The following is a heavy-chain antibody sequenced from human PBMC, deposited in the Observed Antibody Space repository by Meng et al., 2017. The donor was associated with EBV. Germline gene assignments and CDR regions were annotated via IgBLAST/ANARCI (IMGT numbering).Heavy chain of an antibody. CDR1: GEAFSGYY. V-gene: IGHV4-34*01. J-gene: IGHJ4*02. CDR3: AEGRGTFDY. CDR2: VNHAGRT. Sequence: HLQQWGEGLLKPSGTLSPTFGLSGEAFSGYYCSWVRQSPGKGLEWIGEVNHAGRTNFNPSLKSRVSISLDTSKNQFSLKLNSVTVADTAVYYCAEGRGTFDYWGRGTLVTVSS.